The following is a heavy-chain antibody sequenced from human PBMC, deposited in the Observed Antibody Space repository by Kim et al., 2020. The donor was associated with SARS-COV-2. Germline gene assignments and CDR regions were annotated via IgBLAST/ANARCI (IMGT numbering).Heavy chain of an antibody. J-gene: IGHJ4*02. CDR2: IKSKTDGGTT. CDR1: GFTFSNAW. CDR3: TTDPTGGGYGYVGIVDY. V-gene: IGHV3-15*01. Sequence: GGSLRLSCAASGFTFSNAWMSWVRQAPGKGLEWVGRIKSKTDGGTTDYAAPVKGRFTISRDDSKNTLYLQMNSLKTEDTAVYYCTTDPTGGGYGYVGIVDYWGQGTLVTVSS. D-gene: IGHD5-18*01.